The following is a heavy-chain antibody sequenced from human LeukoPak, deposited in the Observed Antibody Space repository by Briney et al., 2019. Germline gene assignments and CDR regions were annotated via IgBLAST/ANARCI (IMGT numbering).Heavy chain of an antibody. D-gene: IGHD6-19*01. CDR1: GFTFSTYA. V-gene: IGHV3-23*01. Sequence: GGFLRLSCAASGFTFSTYAMSWVRQAPGKGLEWVSAITYSGANTYYAESVKGRFIISRDNSNNTLYLQMNSLRADDTAVYYCAKDGARIAVAELDYWGQGTLVTVSS. J-gene: IGHJ4*02. CDR3: AKDGARIAVAELDY. CDR2: ITYSGANT.